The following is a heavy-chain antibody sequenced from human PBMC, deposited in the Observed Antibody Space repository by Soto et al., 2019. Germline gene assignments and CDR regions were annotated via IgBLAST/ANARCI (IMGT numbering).Heavy chain of an antibody. CDR1: GGTFSSYA. D-gene: IGHD2-15*01. V-gene: IGHV1-69*13. CDR2: IIPIFGTA. J-gene: IGHJ6*02. CDR3: ARGLELGYCSGGSCYAYGMDV. Sequence: ASVKVSCKASGGTFSSYAISWVRQAPGQGLEWMGGIIPIFGTANYAQKFQGRVTITADESTSTAYMELSSLRSEDTAVYYCARGLELGYCSGGSCYAYGMDVWG.